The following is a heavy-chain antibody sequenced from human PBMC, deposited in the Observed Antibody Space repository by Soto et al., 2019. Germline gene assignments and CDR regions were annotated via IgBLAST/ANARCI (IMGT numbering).Heavy chain of an antibody. CDR2: INRSGGST. Sequence: AAVNGSCMASGYTFTSYYMHWVRQAPGQGLEWMGIINRSGGSTSYAQKFQGRVTMTRDTSISTAYMELSRLRSDDTAVYYCARDGPNPYCSSTSCYTGNYYYYGMDVWGQGTTVTVSS. D-gene: IGHD2-2*02. V-gene: IGHV1-46*01. J-gene: IGHJ6*02. CDR3: ARDGPNPYCSSTSCYTGNYYYYGMDV. CDR1: GYTFTSYY.